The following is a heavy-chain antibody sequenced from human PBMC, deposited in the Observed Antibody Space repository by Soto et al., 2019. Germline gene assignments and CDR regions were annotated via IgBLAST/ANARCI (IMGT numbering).Heavy chain of an antibody. D-gene: IGHD1-7*01. CDR2: TYYRSRWYN. CDR1: GDSVSSNSAA. J-gene: IGHJ6*03. V-gene: IGHV6-1*01. CDR3: AGTTSHQWYYMDV. Sequence: SHTLPLTYTISGDSVSSNSAAWNWIRLSPSRGLEWLARTYYRSRWYNDYAVSVRSRITVNPDTSKNQFSLQLTSVTPEDTAVYYCAGTTSHQWYYMDVWGKGTTVTVSS.